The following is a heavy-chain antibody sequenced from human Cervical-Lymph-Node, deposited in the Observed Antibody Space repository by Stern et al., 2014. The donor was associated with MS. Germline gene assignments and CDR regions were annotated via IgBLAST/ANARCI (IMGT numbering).Heavy chain of an antibody. J-gene: IGHJ3*02. CDR3: AREGYSSSYDAFDI. D-gene: IGHD6-6*01. CDR2: IYHSGST. Sequence: QLQLQESGPGLVKPSGTLSLTCAVSGGSISSSNWWSWVRQPPGKGLEWIGEIYHSGSTNYHPSPKSRVTISVDKSKNQFSLKLSSVTAADTAVYYCAREGYSSSYDAFDIWGQGTMVTVSS. CDR1: GGSISSSNW. V-gene: IGHV4-4*02.